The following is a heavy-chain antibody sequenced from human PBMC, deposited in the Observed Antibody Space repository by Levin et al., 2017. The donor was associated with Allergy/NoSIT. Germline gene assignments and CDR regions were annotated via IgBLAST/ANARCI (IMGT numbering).Heavy chain of an antibody. Sequence: LSLTCAASGFTFSSYGMHWVRQAPGKGLEWVAVIWYDGSNKYYADSVKGRFTISRDNSKNTLYLQMNSLRAEDTAVYYCARGVTNGDWFDPWGQGTLVTVSS. D-gene: IGHD2-8*01. J-gene: IGHJ5*02. CDR3: ARGVTNGDWFDP. V-gene: IGHV3-33*01. CDR2: IWYDGSNK. CDR1: GFTFSSYG.